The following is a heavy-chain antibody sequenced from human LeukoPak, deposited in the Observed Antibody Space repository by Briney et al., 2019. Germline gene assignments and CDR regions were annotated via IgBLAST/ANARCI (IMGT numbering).Heavy chain of an antibody. V-gene: IGHV4-59*10. D-gene: IGHD1-26*01. Sequence: PSETLSLTCAVYGGSFSGYYWSWIRQRAGKGLEWIGRIYTSGSTNYNPSLKSRITMSVDTSKNQFSLKLSSVTAADTAVYYCARDSGGSYSVEYYFDYWGQGTLVTVSS. J-gene: IGHJ4*02. CDR2: IYTSGST. CDR1: GGSFSGYY. CDR3: ARDSGGSYSVEYYFDY.